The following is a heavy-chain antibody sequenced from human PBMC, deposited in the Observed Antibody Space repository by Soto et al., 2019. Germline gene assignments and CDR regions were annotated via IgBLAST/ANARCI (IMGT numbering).Heavy chain of an antibody. CDR1: GFTFSRYV. Sequence: GGSLRLSWAASGFTFSRYVMHWVRQAPGKGLEGVAVISQDGSNKNYADSVKGRFTISSDKSKNTLYRQMNSLRAEHKAVYYYPIGVFDSIGSFDISGHGTMVTVS. V-gene: IGHV3-30*03. CDR3: PIGVFDSIGSFDI. D-gene: IGHD3-22*01. CDR2: ISQDGSNK. J-gene: IGHJ3*02.